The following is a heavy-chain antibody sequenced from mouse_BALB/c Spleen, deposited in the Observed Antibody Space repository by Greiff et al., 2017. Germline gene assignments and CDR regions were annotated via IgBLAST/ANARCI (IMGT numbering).Heavy chain of an antibody. CDR3: ANMFTTEPYYYAMDY. V-gene: IGHV1-80*01. Sequence: QVQLQQSGAELVRPGSSVKISCKASGYAFSSYWMNWVKQRPGQGLEWIGQIYPGDGDTNYNGKFKGKATLTADKSSSTSYMQLSSLTSEDSAVYSCANMFTTEPYYYAMDYWGQGTSVTVSS. CDR1: GYAFSSYW. D-gene: IGHD2-2*01. J-gene: IGHJ4*01. CDR2: IYPGDGDT.